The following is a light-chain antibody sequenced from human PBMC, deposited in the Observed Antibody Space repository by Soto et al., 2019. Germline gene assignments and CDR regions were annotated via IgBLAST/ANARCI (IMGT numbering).Light chain of an antibody. V-gene: IGLV2-18*01. CDR2: EVS. J-gene: IGLJ1*01. CDR3: SLCSSSTTYV. CDR1: SSDIGGYNR. Sequence: QSVLTQPPSVSGSPGQSVTISCTGTSSDIGGYNRVSWYQQPPGTAPRLLIYEVSYRPSGVPDRFSGSKSGNTASLTISGLHAEDEADYYCSLCSSSTTYVFGTGTKLTVL.